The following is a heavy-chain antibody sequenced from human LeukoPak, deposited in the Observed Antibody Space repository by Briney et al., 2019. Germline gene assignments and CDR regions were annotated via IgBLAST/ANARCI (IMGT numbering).Heavy chain of an antibody. V-gene: IGHV3-9*01. J-gene: IGHJ3*01. CDR3: AKCISTLDGGDVFDV. CDR2: ISWNSGRI. Sequence: GGSLRLSCAASGFTFDDHAMHWVRHAPGKGLEWVSGISWNSGRIGYVDSVKGRFTISRDNSKNTLYLQMNSLRAEDTAVYSCAKCISTLDGGDVFDVWGQGTMVTVSS. D-gene: IGHD2-15*01. CDR1: GFTFDDHA.